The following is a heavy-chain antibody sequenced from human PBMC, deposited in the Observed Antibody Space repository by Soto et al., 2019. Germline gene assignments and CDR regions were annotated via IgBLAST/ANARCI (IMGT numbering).Heavy chain of an antibody. CDR1: GGSISSGDDY. CDR3: AKGGDWFGP. V-gene: IGHV4-30-4*01. J-gene: IGHJ5*02. Sequence: SETLSLTCTVSGGSISSGDDYWNWIRQPPGKGLEWIGYIFYSGTTSYNPSLKSRITISVDTSKNQFSLKLSSVTAADTAVYYCAKGGDWFGPWGQGTLVTVSS. CDR2: IFYSGTT.